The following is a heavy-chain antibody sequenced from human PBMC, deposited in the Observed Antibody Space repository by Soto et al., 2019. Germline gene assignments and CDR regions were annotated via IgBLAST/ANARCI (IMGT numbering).Heavy chain of an antibody. Sequence: SETLSLTCSVSGDSISTVDYFWAWVRQPPGQALEYIGYIYKSATTYYNPSFESRVAISLDTSKSQFSLNVTSLTAADTAVYFCARGRYCLNGRCFPNWFDSWGQGTLVTVYS. CDR1: GDSISTVDYF. V-gene: IGHV4-30-4*01. D-gene: IGHD2-15*01. CDR2: IYKSATT. CDR3: ARGRYCLNGRCFPNWFDS. J-gene: IGHJ5*01.